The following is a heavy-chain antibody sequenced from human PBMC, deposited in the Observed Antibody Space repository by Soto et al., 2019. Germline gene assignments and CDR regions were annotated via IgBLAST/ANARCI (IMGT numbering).Heavy chain of an antibody. J-gene: IGHJ3*02. Sequence: SETLSLTCTVSGGSISSYYWSWIRQPPGKGLEWIGYIYYSGSTNYNPSLKSRVTISVDTSKNQFSLNLSSVTAAATAVYYCARGLPIITMIVVVHDAFDIWGQGTMVTVSS. D-gene: IGHD3-22*01. V-gene: IGHV4-59*01. CDR1: GGSISSYY. CDR2: IYYSGST. CDR3: ARGLPIITMIVVVHDAFDI.